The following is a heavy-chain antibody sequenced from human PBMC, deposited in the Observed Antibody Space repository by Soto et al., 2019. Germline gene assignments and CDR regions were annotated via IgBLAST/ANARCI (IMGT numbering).Heavy chain of an antibody. CDR3: ARDYSNYWFDP. J-gene: IGHJ5*02. Sequence: PSETLSLPCTVSGGSISSGGYYWSWIRQHPGKGLEWIGYIYYSGSTYYNPSLKSRVTISVDTSKNQFSLELSSVTAADTAVYYCARDYSNYWFDPWGQGTLVTAPQ. V-gene: IGHV4-31*03. D-gene: IGHD4-4*01. CDR2: IYYSGST. CDR1: GGSISSGGYY.